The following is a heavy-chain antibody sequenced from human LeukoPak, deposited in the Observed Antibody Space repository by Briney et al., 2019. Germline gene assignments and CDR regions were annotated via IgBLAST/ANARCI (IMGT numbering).Heavy chain of an antibody. Sequence: PSETLSLTCTVSGGSISSYYWNWIRQPPGKGLEWIGFIYYSGTTNYNPSLKSRVTISVDTSKNQFSLKLSSVTAADTAVYYRARGGLRFLEWFFDYWGQGTLVTVSS. D-gene: IGHD3-3*01. V-gene: IGHV4-59*01. J-gene: IGHJ4*02. CDR2: IYYSGTT. CDR3: ARGGLRFLEWFFDY. CDR1: GGSISSYY.